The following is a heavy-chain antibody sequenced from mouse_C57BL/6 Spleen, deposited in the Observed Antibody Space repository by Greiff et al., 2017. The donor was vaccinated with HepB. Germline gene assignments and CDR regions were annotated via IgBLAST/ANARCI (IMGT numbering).Heavy chain of an antibody. Sequence: ESGPGLVKPSQSLSLTCSVPGYSITSGYYWNWIRQFPGNKLEWMGYISYDGSNNYNPSLKNRISITRDTSKNQFFLKLNSVTTEDTATYYCARAYYSNHYYAMDYWGQGTSVTVSS. CDR3: ARAYYSNHYYAMDY. CDR1: GYSITSGYY. D-gene: IGHD2-5*01. J-gene: IGHJ4*01. CDR2: ISYDGSN. V-gene: IGHV3-6*01.